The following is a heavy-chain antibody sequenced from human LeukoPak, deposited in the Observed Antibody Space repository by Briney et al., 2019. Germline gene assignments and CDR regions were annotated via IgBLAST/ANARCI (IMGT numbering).Heavy chain of an antibody. CDR2: ISAYNGDT. CDR1: GYTFTNYG. D-gene: IGHD2-2*01. V-gene: IGHV1-18*01. J-gene: IGHJ4*02. CDR3: ARETVPADPFDY. Sequence: ASVKVSCKASGYTFTNYGITWVRQAPGQGLEWMGWISAYNGDTNYAQRFQGRTTMTTDTSTTTAYMELRSLRSDDTAVYYCARETVPADPFDYWGQGTLVTVSS.